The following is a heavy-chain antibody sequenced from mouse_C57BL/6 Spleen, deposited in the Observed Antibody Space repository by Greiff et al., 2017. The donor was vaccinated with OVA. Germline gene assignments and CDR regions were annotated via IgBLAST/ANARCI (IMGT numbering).Heavy chain of an antibody. Sequence: EVQLQESGPGLVKPSQSLSLTCSVTGYSITSGYYWNWIRQFPGNKLEWMGYISYDGSNNYNPSLKNRISITRDTSKNQFFLKLNSVTTEDTATYYGARDRTTVVATSYWYFDVWGTGTTVTVSS. D-gene: IGHD1-1*01. J-gene: IGHJ1*03. CDR2: ISYDGSN. CDR3: ARDRTTVVATSYWYFDV. CDR1: GYSITSGYY. V-gene: IGHV3-6*01.